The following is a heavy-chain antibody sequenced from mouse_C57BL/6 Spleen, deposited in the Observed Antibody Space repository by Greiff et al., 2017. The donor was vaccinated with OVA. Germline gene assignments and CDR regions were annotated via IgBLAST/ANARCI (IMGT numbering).Heavy chain of an antibody. CDR2: INPNYGTT. J-gene: IGHJ3*01. Sequence: VHVKQSGPELVKPGASVKISCKASGYSFTDYNMNWVKQSNGKSLEWIGVINPNYGTTSYNQKFKGKATLTVDQSSSTAYMQLNSLTSEDSAVYYCARPGSSFAWFAYWGQGTLVTVSA. CDR3: ARPGSSFAWFAY. V-gene: IGHV1-39*01. CDR1: GYSFTDYN. D-gene: IGHD1-1*01.